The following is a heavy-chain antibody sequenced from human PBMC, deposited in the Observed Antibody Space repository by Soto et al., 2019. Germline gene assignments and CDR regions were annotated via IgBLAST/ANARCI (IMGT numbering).Heavy chain of an antibody. CDR2: ISYIGST. CDR1: GGSVNGKHY. J-gene: IGHJ4*02. V-gene: IGHV4-61*01. CDR3: ARDKWDGYTHGVFDS. D-gene: IGHD5-18*01. Sequence: PSETLSLTCTVSGGSVNGKHYWSWIRQPPGKGLEWIGYISYIGSTSYNPSLKSRVTISVDTPKNQFSLKLSSVTAADTAVYYCARDKWDGYTHGVFDSWGQGTLVTVSS.